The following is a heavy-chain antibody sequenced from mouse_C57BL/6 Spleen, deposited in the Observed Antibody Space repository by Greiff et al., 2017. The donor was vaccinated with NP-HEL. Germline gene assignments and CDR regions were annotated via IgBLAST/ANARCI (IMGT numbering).Heavy chain of an antibody. Sequence: EVQLQESGPELVKPGASVKMSCKASGYTFTDYNMHWVKQSHGKSLEWIGYINPNNGGTSYNQKFKGKATLTVNKSSSTAYMELRSLTSEDSAVYYCATGRVRGYFDVWGTGTTVTVSS. CDR1: GYTFTDYN. V-gene: IGHV1-22*01. CDR3: ATGRVRGYFDV. J-gene: IGHJ1*03. CDR2: INPNNGGT. D-gene: IGHD5-1*01.